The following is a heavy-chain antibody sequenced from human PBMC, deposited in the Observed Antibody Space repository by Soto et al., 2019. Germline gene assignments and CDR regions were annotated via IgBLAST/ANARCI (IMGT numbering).Heavy chain of an antibody. V-gene: IGHV1-3*01. D-gene: IGHD3-9*01. Sequence: ASVKVSCKASGYTFTSYAMHWVRQAPGQRLEWMGWINAGNGITKYSQKFQGRVTITRDTSASTAYMELSSLRSEDTAVYYCAREIYFDWPTFDYWGQGTLVTVSS. J-gene: IGHJ4*02. CDR1: GYTFTSYA. CDR2: INAGNGIT. CDR3: AREIYFDWPTFDY.